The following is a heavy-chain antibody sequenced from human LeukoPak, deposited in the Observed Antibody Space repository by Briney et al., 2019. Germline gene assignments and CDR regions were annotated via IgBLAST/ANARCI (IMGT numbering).Heavy chain of an antibody. J-gene: IGHJ3*02. D-gene: IGHD3-16*01. CDR1: GFTFDDYG. V-gene: IGHV3-21*01. CDR2: ISTSSSYI. CDR3: VRDTFSPDAFDI. Sequence: GGSLRLSCAASGFTFDDYGMSWVRQAPGKGLEWVSSISTSSSYIYSADSVKGRFTISRDNAKNSLYLQMNSLRAEDTAVYYCVRDTFSPDAFDIWGQGTMVTVSS.